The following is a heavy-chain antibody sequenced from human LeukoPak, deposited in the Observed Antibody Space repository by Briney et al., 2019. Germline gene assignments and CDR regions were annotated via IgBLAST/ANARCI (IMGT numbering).Heavy chain of an antibody. CDR1: GFTFSSYA. V-gene: IGHV3-21*01. CDR2: ISSSSSYI. D-gene: IGHD2-2*01. J-gene: IGHJ4*02. CDR3: ARETYCTNTSCPIGDHFDY. Sequence: GGSLRLPCAASGFTFSSYAMSWVRQAPGKGLEWVSSISSSSSYIYYADSVKGRFTISRDNAKNSLYLQMNSLRAEDTAVYYCARETYCTNTSCPIGDHFDYWGQGTLVTVSS.